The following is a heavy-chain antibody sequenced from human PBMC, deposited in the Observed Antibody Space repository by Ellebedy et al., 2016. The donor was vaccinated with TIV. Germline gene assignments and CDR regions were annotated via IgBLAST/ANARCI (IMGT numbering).Heavy chain of an antibody. D-gene: IGHD1-1*01. Sequence: GESLKISCAASGFTFRNYWMTWVRQAPGKGPEWVANIKEDGSQKYYVDSVEGRFTISRDNAKNSLFLQMNSLRVEDTAVYYCARSPWREASNFDYWGQGTLVTVSS. CDR2: IKEDGSQK. CDR3: ARSPWREASNFDY. V-gene: IGHV3-7*01. CDR1: GFTFRNYW. J-gene: IGHJ4*02.